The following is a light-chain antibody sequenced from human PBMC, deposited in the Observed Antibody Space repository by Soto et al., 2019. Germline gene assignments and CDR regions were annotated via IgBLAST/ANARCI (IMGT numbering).Light chain of an antibody. Sequence: EIVLTQSPGTLSLSPGERATLSCRASQSVSSSYLAWYQQKPGQAPRLLISGASSRATGIPDRFSGSGSGTAFTLTTSRLEPEDFEVYYCQQYGSSPLTFGGGTKVEIK. J-gene: IGKJ4*01. V-gene: IGKV3-20*01. CDR2: GAS. CDR1: QSVSSSY. CDR3: QQYGSSPLT.